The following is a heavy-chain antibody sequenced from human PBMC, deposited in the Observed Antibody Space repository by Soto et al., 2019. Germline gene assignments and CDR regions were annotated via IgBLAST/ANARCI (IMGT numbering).Heavy chain of an antibody. CDR2: ISGGGSNT. D-gene: IGHD4-4*01. CDR1: GFPFSSYV. J-gene: IGHJ4*02. V-gene: IGHV3-23*01. CDR3: AKDSNKYSSSLRGRYFDY. Sequence: GGSLRLSCAASGFPFSSYVMSWVHQAPGKGLEWVSGISGGGSNTFYADYVKGRFTISRDNSKNTLLLQMNSLGAEDTAVYYCAKDSNKYSSSLRGRYFDYWGQGIGVTVSS.